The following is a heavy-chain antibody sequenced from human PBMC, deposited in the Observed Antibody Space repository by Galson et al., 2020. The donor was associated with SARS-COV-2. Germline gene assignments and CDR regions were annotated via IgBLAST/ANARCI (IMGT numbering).Heavy chain of an antibody. Sequence: ESGPTLVQPTQTLTLTCTFSGFSLTTSGMCVNWIRQPPGKALEWLARIDWDDDEYYSTSLKTRLTISKDTSKNQVVLTMTSMDPVDTATYYCARIDSSGCRGNYWGQGTLVTVSS. V-gene: IGHV2-70*11. CDR3: ARIDSSGCRGNY. J-gene: IGHJ4*02. CDR2: IDWDDDE. D-gene: IGHD6-19*01. CDR1: GFSLTTSGMC.